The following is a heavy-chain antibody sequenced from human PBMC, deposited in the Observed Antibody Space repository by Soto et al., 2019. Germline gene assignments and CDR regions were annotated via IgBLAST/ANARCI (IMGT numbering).Heavy chain of an antibody. CDR2: VNPNSGNT. V-gene: IGHV1-8*01. Sequence: VQLLQSGAEVKKPGASVKVSCKTSGFTFTSYDINWVRQATGQGLEWMGWVNPNSGNTDYAQKFQGRVTMTSNTSITTAYMELSSLRSEDTAVYYCARVPFVNFGDSVPFDYWGQGTLVTVSS. CDR3: ARVPFVNFGDSVPFDY. D-gene: IGHD4-17*01. CDR1: GFTFTSYD. J-gene: IGHJ4*02.